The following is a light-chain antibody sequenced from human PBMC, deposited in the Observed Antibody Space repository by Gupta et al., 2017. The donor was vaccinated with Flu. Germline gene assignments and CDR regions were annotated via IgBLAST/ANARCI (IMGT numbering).Light chain of an antibody. CDR2: DDI. V-gene: IGLV3-10*01. CDR3: FSADRNGDQVV. J-gene: IGLJ3*02. CDR1: AVPKNY. Sequence: GQTARITCSGAAVPKNYAYWYHLTSVPAPQLLIYDDINRPSGIPKRFSGSTSGTIATLTITGAQVEDEGDYYCFSADRNGDQVVFGGGTKLTVL.